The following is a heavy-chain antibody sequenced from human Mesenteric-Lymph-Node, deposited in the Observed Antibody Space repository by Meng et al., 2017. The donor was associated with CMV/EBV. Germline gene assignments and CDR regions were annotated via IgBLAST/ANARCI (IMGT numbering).Heavy chain of an antibody. CDR2: IYYSGST. CDR1: VCSISSSSYY. J-gene: IGHJ4*02. V-gene: IGHV4-39*07. CDR3: ARDGDYYDSSGYNPFDY. Sequence: HLQLQESCPGLVKPSESLSLTCTISVCSISSSSYYWGWIRQPPGKGLEWIGSIYYSGSTYYNPSLKSRVTISVDTSKNQFSLKPSSVTAADTAVYYCARDGDYYDSSGYNPFDYWGQGTLVTVSS. D-gene: IGHD3-22*01.